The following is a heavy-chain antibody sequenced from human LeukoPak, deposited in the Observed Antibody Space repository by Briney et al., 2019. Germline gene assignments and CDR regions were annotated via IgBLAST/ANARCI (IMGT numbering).Heavy chain of an antibody. J-gene: IGHJ3*02. CDR2: IIPIFGTA. Sequence: GASVKVSCKASGGTFSSYAISWVRQAPGQGLEWMGGIIPIFGTANYAQKFQGRVTITTDESTSTAYMELSSLRSEDTAVYYCAESLVGATKSRYAFDIWGQGTMVTVSS. CDR1: GGTFSSYA. D-gene: IGHD1-26*01. V-gene: IGHV1-69*05. CDR3: AESLVGATKSRYAFDI.